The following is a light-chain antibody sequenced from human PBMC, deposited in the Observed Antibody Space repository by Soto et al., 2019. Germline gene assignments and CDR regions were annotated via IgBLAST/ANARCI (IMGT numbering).Light chain of an antibody. CDR2: EVN. CDR3: SSYLNYNSEV. J-gene: IGLJ1*01. CDR1: STDVGSYNY. V-gene: IGLV2-8*01. Sequence: QSALTQPPSASGSPGQSVTISCTGTSTDVGSYNYVSWYQRHPGKAPKLIIYEVNKRPSGVPDRFSGSKSGNTASLTVSGLQAEDEADYYCSSYLNYNSEVFGTGTKVTV.